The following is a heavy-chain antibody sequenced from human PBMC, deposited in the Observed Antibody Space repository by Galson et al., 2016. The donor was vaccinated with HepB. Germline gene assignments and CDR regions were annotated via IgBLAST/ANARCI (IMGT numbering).Heavy chain of an antibody. D-gene: IGHD3-10*01. Sequence: ETLFLTCIVSGGSVNSDTYYWTWIRQPPGKGLECLGYVPYSGTTKYNPSLKSRVTISLDTSKNQFSLNLTSVTAADTAVYFCSRGLIRGVVRGGMDVLGQGTTVHVSS. J-gene: IGHJ6*02. CDR3: SRGLIRGVVRGGMDV. CDR2: VPYSGTT. CDR1: GGSVNSDTYY. V-gene: IGHV4-61*01.